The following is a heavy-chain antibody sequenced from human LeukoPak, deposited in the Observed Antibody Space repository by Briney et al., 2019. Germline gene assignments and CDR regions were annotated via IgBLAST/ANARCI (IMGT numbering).Heavy chain of an antibody. V-gene: IGHV3-64*01. J-gene: IGHJ4*02. CDR1: GFTVSSNY. D-gene: IGHD4-17*01. CDR3: ARGSDYGDYGVDY. CDR2: ISSNGGST. Sequence: GGSLRLSCAASGFTVSSNYMSWVRQAPGKGLEYVSAISSNGGSTYYANSVKGRFTISRDNSKNTLYLQMGSLRAEDMAVYYCARGSDYGDYGVDYWGQGTLVTVSS.